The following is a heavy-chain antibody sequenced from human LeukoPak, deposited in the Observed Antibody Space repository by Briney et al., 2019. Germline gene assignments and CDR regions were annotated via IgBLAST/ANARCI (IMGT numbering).Heavy chain of an antibody. CDR2: IRSEAYGGTT. J-gene: IGHJ6*03. D-gene: IGHD3-16*01. CDR1: GFTFGDHA. Sequence: GGSLRLSCTASGFTFGDHAMGWVRQAPGKGLEWVGLIRSEAYGGTTEYAASLKGRLTISRDDSKSIAYLQMDSLNTEDTAVYYCTRVGYYYYYMDVWGKGTTVTVSS. V-gene: IGHV3-49*04. CDR3: TRVGYYYYYMDV.